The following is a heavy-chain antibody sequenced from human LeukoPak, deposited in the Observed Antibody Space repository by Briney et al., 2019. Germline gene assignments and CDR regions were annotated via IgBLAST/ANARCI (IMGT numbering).Heavy chain of an antibody. V-gene: IGHV1-2*02. J-gene: IGHJ4*02. Sequence: GASVKVSCKASGYTFTGYYMHWVRQAPGQGLEWMGWINPNSGGTNYAQKFQGRVTMTRDTSISTAYMELSRLRSDDTAVFYCGRVPSTLFDFWSAYVIDYWGQGTLVTVSS. CDR1: GYTFTGYY. D-gene: IGHD3-3*01. CDR3: GRVPSTLFDFWSAYVIDY. CDR2: INPNSGGT.